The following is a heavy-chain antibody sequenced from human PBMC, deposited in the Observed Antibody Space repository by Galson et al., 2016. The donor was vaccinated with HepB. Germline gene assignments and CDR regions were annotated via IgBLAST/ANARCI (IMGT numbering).Heavy chain of an antibody. J-gene: IGHJ4*02. D-gene: IGHD5-18*01. CDR1: GFTFSHYA. CDR3: TTSSTRGYTYGPSAY. Sequence: SLRLSCAASGFTFSHYAMAWVRQAPGKGLEWVSTIGCGGGNTHYADSVKGRFTVSRDNSRNTLYLQMNSLRAEDTAVYYCTTSSTRGYTYGPSAYWGRGTLVAVSS. CDR2: IGCGGGNT. V-gene: IGHV3-23*01.